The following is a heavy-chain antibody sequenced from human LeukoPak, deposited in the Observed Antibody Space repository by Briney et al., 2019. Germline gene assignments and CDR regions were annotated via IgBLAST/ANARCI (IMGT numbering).Heavy chain of an antibody. CDR1: GFTVSSNY. J-gene: IGHJ6*02. D-gene: IGHD6-13*01. V-gene: IGHV3-66*01. CDR2: IYSGGST. Sequence: GGSLRLSCAASGFTVSSNYMSWVRQAPGKGLEWVSVIYSGGSTYYADSVKGRFTISRDNSKNTLYLQMNSLRAEDTAVYYCARVPEYSSSWYKYYYGMDVWGQGTTVTVSS. CDR3: ARVPEYSSSWYKYYYGMDV.